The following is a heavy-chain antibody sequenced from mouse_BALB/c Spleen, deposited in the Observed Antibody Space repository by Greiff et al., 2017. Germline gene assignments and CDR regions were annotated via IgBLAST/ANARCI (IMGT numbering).Heavy chain of an antibody. D-gene: IGHD2-10*01. Sequence: VQLQQSGAELMKPGASVKISCKATGYTFSSYWIEWVKQRPGHGLEWIGEILPGSGSTNYNEKFKGKATFTADTSSNTAYMQLSSLTSEDSAFYYCAREGSYYGNYFDYWGQGTTLTVSS. CDR3: AREGSYYGNYFDY. CDR1: GYTFSSYW. CDR2: ILPGSGST. J-gene: IGHJ2*01. V-gene: IGHV1-9*01.